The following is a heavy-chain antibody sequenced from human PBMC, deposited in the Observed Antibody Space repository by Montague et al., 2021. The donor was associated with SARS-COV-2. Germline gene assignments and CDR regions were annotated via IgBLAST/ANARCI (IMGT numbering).Heavy chain of an antibody. CDR2: ISGGGGRT. J-gene: IGHJ4*02. Sequence: SLRLSCAASGFTFDNHAMTWVRQAPGKGLEWVSTISGGGGRTYYADSVKGRFTITRDNSKNTVYLQINGLRLEDTAVYYCAKSAYSSSWYSDYWGQGTPVTVSS. CDR3: AKSAYSSSWYSDY. D-gene: IGHD6-13*01. CDR1: GFTFDNHA. V-gene: IGHV3-23*01.